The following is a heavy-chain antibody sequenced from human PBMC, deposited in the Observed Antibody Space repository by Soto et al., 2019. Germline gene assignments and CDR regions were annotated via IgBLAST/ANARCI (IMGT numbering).Heavy chain of an antibody. CDR2: VKQDGSAK. CDR1: GFTLSGYW. D-gene: IGHD3-16*01. CDR3: AGGGGKFDQ. V-gene: IGHV3-7*04. J-gene: IGHJ4*02. Sequence: EVQLVESGGGLVQPGGSLRLTCEGSGFTLSGYWMSWVRQAPGKGLEWVANVKQDGSAKYYVDSVKGRFTISRDNAKNSLYLQMNSLRVEDTAVYYGAGGGGKFDQWGQGTLVTVSS.